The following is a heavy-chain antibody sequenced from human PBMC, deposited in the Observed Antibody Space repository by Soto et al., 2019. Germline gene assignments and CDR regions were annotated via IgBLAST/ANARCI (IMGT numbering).Heavy chain of an antibody. J-gene: IGHJ4*02. D-gene: IGHD3-22*01. V-gene: IGHV3-33*01. CDR3: ARDSKDDSSGYYAGFDY. CDR2: IYYDGSNK. Sequence: QVQLVESGGGVVQPGRSLRLSCAVSGFTFSSYGMNWVGQAPGKGLEWVAAIYYDGSNKYYAQSVRGRFTISRDNFKNTLYLHMNSLRAEDTAVYYCARDSKDDSSGYYAGFDYWGQGTLVTGSS. CDR1: GFTFSSYG.